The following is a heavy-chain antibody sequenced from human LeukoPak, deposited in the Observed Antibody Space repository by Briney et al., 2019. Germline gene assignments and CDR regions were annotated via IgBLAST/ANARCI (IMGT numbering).Heavy chain of an antibody. CDR3: AREMLAAVAAQS. D-gene: IGHD6-19*01. CDR2: VTSSSSYI. V-gene: IGHV3-21*01. Sequence: GGSLRLSCAASGFTFSSYSMNWVRQAPGKGLEWVSSVTSSSSYIYYADSVKGRFTISRDNAKNSLYLQMNSLRAEDTAVYYCAREMLAAVAAQSWGQGTLVTVSS. J-gene: IGHJ5*02. CDR1: GFTFSSYS.